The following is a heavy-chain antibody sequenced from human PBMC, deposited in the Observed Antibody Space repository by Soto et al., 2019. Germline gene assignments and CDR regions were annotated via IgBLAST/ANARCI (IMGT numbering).Heavy chain of an antibody. CDR3: ARISGWDDYYYGMDV. Sequence: PSETLSLTCTVSGGSISRSSYYWGWIRQPPGKGLEWIGSIYYSGSTYYNPSLKSRVTISVDTSKNQFSLKLSSVTAADTAVYYCARISGWDDYYYGMDVWGQGTTVTVSS. CDR1: GGSISRSSYY. D-gene: IGHD6-19*01. CDR2: IYYSGST. V-gene: IGHV4-39*01. J-gene: IGHJ6*02.